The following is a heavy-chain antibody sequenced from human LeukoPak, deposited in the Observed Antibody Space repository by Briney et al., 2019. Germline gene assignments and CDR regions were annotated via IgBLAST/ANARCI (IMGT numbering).Heavy chain of an antibody. V-gene: IGHV3-33*01. D-gene: IGHD2-15*01. Sequence: GRSLRLSCAASGFTFSSYGMHWVRQAPGKGLEWVAVIWYDGSNKYYANSVKGRFTISRDNSKNTLYLQMNSLRAEDTAVYYCATATSWSYYYGINVWGQGTTVTVSS. CDR3: ATATSWSYYYGINV. CDR1: GFTFSSYG. J-gene: IGHJ6*02. CDR2: IWYDGSNK.